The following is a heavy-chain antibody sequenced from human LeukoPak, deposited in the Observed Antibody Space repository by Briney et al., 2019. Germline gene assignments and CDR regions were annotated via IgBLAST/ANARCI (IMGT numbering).Heavy chain of an antibody. CDR3: ARFDSYGYSQYFDY. D-gene: IGHD5-18*01. V-gene: IGHV4-30-4*01. Sequence: PSETLSLTCTVSGGSISSGDYYWSWIRQPPGKGLEWIGYIYYSGSTYYNPSLKSRVTLSVDTSKNQFSLKLSSVTAADTAVYYCARFDSYGYSQYFDYWGQGTLVTVSS. J-gene: IGHJ4*02. CDR1: GGSISSGDYY. CDR2: IYYSGST.